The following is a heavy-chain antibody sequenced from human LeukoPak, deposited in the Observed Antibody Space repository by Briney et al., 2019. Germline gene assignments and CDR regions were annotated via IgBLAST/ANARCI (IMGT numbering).Heavy chain of an antibody. V-gene: IGHV1-69*05. Sequence: SVKVSCKASGGTFSSYAISWVRQAPGQGLEWMGRIIPIFGTANYAQKFQGRVTITTDESTSTAYMELSSLRSEDTAVYYCARDTVLYGDDAFDIWGQGIMVTVSS. CDR2: IIPIFGTA. D-gene: IGHD4-17*01. CDR1: GGTFSSYA. J-gene: IGHJ3*02. CDR3: ARDTVLYGDDAFDI.